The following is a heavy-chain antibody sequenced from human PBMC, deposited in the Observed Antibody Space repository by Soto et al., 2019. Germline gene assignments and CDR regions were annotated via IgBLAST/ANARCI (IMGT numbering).Heavy chain of an antibody. CDR2: ISSYNIDT. V-gene: IGHV1-18*01. CDR3: ARGHGVIIGAMDV. CDR1: GYRFETYA. Sequence: ASVKVSCKSSGYRFETYAMSWVRRAPGQGLEWMGWISSYNIDTYYAPKFQDRVTMTKDTSTGTAYMELRSLRSDDTAVYYCARGHGVIIGAMDVWGQGTTVTVSS. J-gene: IGHJ6*02. D-gene: IGHD3-3*01.